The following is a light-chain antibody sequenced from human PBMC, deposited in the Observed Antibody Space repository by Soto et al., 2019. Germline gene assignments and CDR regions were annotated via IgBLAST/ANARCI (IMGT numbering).Light chain of an antibody. Sequence: EIVLTQSPATLSLSPGERATLSCRASQSVSSSLGWYQQKPGQAPRLLIYDASNRATGIPTRFSGSGSGTDFTLTISSLEPEDFAVYYCQQRTDWPRTFSQGTKLEIK. J-gene: IGKJ2*01. CDR1: QSVSSS. CDR2: DAS. CDR3: QQRTDWPRT. V-gene: IGKV3-11*01.